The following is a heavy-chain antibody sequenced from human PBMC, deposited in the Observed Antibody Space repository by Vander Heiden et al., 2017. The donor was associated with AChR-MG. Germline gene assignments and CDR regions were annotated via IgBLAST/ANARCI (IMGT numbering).Heavy chain of an antibody. Sequence: QVRLVQSGAEVKQPGASVRVPCKASGYIFTDYNMHWGRQAPGEGLEWMGRINPNSGGTDDAQKFQGWVTMTRDTSISTAYMELSRLTSDDTAVYYCAKDFFPRVGVTGSDYWGQGTLGHRLL. CDR1: GYIFTDYN. CDR2: INPNSGGT. D-gene: IGHD1-26*01. J-gene: IGHJ4*02. CDR3: AKDFFPRVGVTGSDY. V-gene: IGHV1-2*04.